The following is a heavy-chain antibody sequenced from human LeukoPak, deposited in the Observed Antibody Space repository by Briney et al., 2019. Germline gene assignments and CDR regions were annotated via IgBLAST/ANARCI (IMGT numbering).Heavy chain of an antibody. CDR3: ARPLADSSGYFDY. CDR2: INYSGNS. V-gene: IGHV4-39*01. D-gene: IGHD3-22*01. J-gene: IGHJ4*02. Sequence: ASETLSLTCTVSGGSISSSRYYWGWIRQPPGQGLEWIGSINYSGNSYYNPSLKSRVTISVDTSKNQFSLKLSSVTAADTAVYYCARPLADSSGYFDYWGQGALVTVSS. CDR1: GGSISSSRYY.